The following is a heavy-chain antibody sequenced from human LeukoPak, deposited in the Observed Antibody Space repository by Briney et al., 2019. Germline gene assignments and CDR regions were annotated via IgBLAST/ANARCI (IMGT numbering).Heavy chain of an antibody. CDR3: ARGEDYGDYFDY. Sequence: GGSLRLSCAASGLTFRNYAMSWVRQAPGKGLEWVSVVYSGGSTYYADSVRGRFTISRDNSKNTLYLQMNSLRAEDTAVYYCARGEDYGDYFDYWGQGTLVTVSS. CDR2: VYSGGST. CDR1: GLTFRNYA. D-gene: IGHD4-17*01. V-gene: IGHV3-53*01. J-gene: IGHJ4*02.